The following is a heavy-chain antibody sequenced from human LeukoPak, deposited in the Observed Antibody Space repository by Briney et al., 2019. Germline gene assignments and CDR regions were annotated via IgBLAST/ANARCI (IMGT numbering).Heavy chain of an antibody. CDR2: IYSGGST. CDR3: ARVWYDSSGYYLFDY. D-gene: IGHD3-22*01. CDR1: GFTVSSNY. Sequence: GGSLRLSCAASGFTVSSNYMSWVRQAPGKGLEWVSVIYSGGSTYYADSVKGRFTISRDNSKNTLYLQMNSLRAEDTAVYYCARVWYDSSGYYLFDYWGQGILVTVSS. V-gene: IGHV3-53*01. J-gene: IGHJ4*02.